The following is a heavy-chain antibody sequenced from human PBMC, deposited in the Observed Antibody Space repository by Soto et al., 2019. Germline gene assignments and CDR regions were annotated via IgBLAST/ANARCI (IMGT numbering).Heavy chain of an antibody. J-gene: IGHJ4*02. CDR1: GFTFSSYA. D-gene: IGHD3-22*01. CDR2: ITYDGSNK. Sequence: QVQLVESGGGVVQPGRSLRLSCAASGFTFSSYAMHWVRQAPGKGLEWVAVITYDGSNKYYADSVKGRFTISRDNSKNALYLQMNSLRDEDTVVYYCARAAGVDSSSFDYWGQGTLFTVSS. CDR3: ARAAGVDSSSFDY. V-gene: IGHV3-30-3*01.